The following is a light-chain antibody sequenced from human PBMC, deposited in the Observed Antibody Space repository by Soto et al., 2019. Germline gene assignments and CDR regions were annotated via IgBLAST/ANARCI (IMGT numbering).Light chain of an antibody. V-gene: IGKV3-20*01. CDR1: QSVSSSY. CDR2: GAS. CDR3: QQYSSSPLT. Sequence: EIVLTQSPGTLSLSPGERATLSCRASQSVSSSYLAWYQKTRGKATSLLIYGASSMATGVPDRFSGSGSGTDFTVNISTLQSEAFAVYYCQQYSSSPLTFGQGTKVEIK. J-gene: IGKJ1*01.